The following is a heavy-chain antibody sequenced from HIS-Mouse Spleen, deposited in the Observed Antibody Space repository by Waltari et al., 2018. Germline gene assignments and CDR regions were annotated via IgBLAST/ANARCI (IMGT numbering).Heavy chain of an antibody. Sequence: QLQLQESGPGLVKPSETLSLTCTVSGGSISSSSYYWGWVRQPPGKGLEWIGGFYYSGSTYYNPSLRSRVTISVDTSKNQFSLKLSSVTAADTAVYYCAREIPYSSSWYDWYFDLWGRGTLVTVSS. D-gene: IGHD6-13*01. J-gene: IGHJ2*01. V-gene: IGHV4-39*07. CDR1: GGSISSSSYY. CDR2: FYYSGST. CDR3: AREIPYSSSWYDWYFDL.